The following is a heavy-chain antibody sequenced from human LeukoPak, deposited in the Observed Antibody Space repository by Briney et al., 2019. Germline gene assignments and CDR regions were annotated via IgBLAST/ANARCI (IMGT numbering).Heavy chain of an antibody. D-gene: IGHD2-15*01. Sequence: AXXNWXRQSPSRGXEWLGRTYYRSKWYNDYTVSVKSRITVNPDTSKNQFSLQLNSVTPEDTAVYFCARGAAGAFDIWGQGTMVTVSS. V-gene: IGHV6-1*01. CDR2: TYYRSKWYN. CDR1: AX. CDR3: ARGAAGAFDI. J-gene: IGHJ3*02.